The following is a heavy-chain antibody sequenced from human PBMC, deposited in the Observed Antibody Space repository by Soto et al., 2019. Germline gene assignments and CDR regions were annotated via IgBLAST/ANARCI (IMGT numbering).Heavy chain of an antibody. D-gene: IGHD3-10*01. J-gene: IGHJ3*02. CDR3: VCGGAEKFAMYDAFEI. CDR2: IYYNGDT. CDR1: GGSIRSGGYY. Sequence: QVQLQGSGPGLVKPSQTLSLTCTVSGGSIRSGGYYWTWIRQHPGKGLEGIGYIYYNGDTYYNPSYKRRVTISVATSKNPSSRKLYAVTAAVTAVDYCVCGGAEKFAMYDAFEIWGQGTMVTVSS. V-gene: IGHV4-31*03.